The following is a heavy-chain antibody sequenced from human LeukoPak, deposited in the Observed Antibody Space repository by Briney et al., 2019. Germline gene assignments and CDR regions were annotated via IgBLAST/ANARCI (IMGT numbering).Heavy chain of an antibody. CDR2: ISGSGGST. Sequence: GGSLRLSCAASGFTFSSYAMSWVRQAPGKGLEWVSAISGSGGSTYYADSVKGRFTISRDNSKNTLYLQMNSLRAEDTAVYYYAKVPITMIVVVITITFDYWGQGTLVTVSS. CDR3: AKVPITMIVVVITITFDY. CDR1: GFTFSSYA. D-gene: IGHD3-22*01. V-gene: IGHV3-23*01. J-gene: IGHJ4*02.